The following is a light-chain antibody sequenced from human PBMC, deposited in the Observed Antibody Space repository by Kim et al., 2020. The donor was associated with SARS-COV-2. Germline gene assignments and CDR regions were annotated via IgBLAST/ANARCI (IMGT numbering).Light chain of an antibody. Sequence: DIVMTQSPDSLVVSLGARATITCKSSQSVLYRANNQNYLAWYQQKPRQPPKLLIYWASTRESGVPDRFSGSGSGTDFTLTISSLQAEDVAGYYCQRYYSTPYTFGQGAKLEI. J-gene: IGKJ2*01. V-gene: IGKV4-1*01. CDR1: QSVLYRANNQNY. CDR3: QRYYSTPYT. CDR2: WAS.